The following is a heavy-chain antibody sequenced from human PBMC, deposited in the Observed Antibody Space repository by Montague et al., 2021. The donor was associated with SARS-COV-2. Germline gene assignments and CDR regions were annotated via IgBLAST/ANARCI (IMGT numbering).Heavy chain of an antibody. CDR1: GGSFSNYY. D-gene: IGHD3-10*01. Sequence: SETLSLTCAVYGGSFSNYYWTWIRQSPGKRLEWIGEINHTGSTTYNPSLKSRVTISVDTSKNEFSLRLNSLTAADTAVYYCARDFPTGRYYFDSWGQGTLVIVSS. V-gene: IGHV4-34*01. J-gene: IGHJ4*02. CDR3: ARDFPTGRYYFDS. CDR2: INHTGST.